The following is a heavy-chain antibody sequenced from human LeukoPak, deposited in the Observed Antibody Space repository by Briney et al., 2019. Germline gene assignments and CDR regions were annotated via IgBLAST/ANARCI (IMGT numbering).Heavy chain of an antibody. D-gene: IGHD6-13*01. J-gene: IGHJ5*02. CDR2: IYYSGST. Sequence: PSETLSLTCTVSGGSISSYYWSWIRQPPGKGLEWIGYIYYSGSTNYNPSLKSRVTISVDTSKNQFSLKLSSVTAADTAVYYCARLIAAAGFGPFDPWGQGTLVTVSS. V-gene: IGHV4-59*01. CDR1: GGSISSYY. CDR3: ARLIAAAGFGPFDP.